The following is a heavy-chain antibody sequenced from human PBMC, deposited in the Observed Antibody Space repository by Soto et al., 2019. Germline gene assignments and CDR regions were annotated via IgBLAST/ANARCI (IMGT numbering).Heavy chain of an antibody. CDR1: GYTFTSYA. CDR2: INAGNGNT. J-gene: IGHJ4*02. Sequence: QVQLVQSGAEVKKPGASVKVSCKASGYTFTSYAMHWVRQAPGQRLEWMGWINAGNGNTKYSQKFQGRVTITRDTSASTAYMELCSLRSEDTAVYYCARVVRGYCSGGSCLLLDYWGQGTLVTVSS. CDR3: ARVVRGYCSGGSCLLLDY. V-gene: IGHV1-3*01. D-gene: IGHD2-15*01.